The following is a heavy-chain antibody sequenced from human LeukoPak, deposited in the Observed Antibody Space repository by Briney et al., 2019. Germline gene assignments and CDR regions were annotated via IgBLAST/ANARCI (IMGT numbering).Heavy chain of an antibody. Sequence: GGSLRLSCAASGFTFRSYVMSWVRQAPGKGLEWVSSISGSGDNTYYADSVKGRFTISRDNFKNTLYLQMNSLRAEDTAVYYCAKEYSGNYYYFDYWGQGTLVTVSS. CDR1: GFTFRSYV. V-gene: IGHV3-23*01. D-gene: IGHD1-26*01. J-gene: IGHJ4*02. CDR2: ISGSGDNT. CDR3: AKEYSGNYYYFDY.